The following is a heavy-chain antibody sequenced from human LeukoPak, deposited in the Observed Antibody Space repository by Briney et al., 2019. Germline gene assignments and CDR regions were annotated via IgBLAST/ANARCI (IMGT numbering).Heavy chain of an antibody. Sequence: SETLSLTCAVSGGSISSSSYYWGWIRQPPGKGLEWIGSMYYSGSSYYNPSLKSRVTISVDTSKNQFSLKLSSVTAADTAVYYCARQYSGYLRNWFDPWGQGTLVTVSS. V-gene: IGHV4-39*01. CDR3: ARQYSGYLRNWFDP. CDR1: GGSISSSSYY. D-gene: IGHD5-12*01. J-gene: IGHJ5*02. CDR2: MYYSGSS.